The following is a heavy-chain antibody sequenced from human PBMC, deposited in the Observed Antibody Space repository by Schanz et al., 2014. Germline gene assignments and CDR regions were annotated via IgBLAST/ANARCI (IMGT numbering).Heavy chain of an antibody. D-gene: IGHD4-17*01. Sequence: QVQLVQSEAAVKKPGASVKVSCKASSYFFSSYGISWVRQAPGQGLEWMGWISPYNGNTKYAEKLEDRVTMTTDISTSTAYMQLRSLTSDDTAVYYCARVVRSDYLSELDFWGQGTQVIVSS. J-gene: IGHJ4*02. V-gene: IGHV1-18*01. CDR2: ISPYNGNT. CDR1: SYFFSSYG. CDR3: ARVVRSDYLSELDF.